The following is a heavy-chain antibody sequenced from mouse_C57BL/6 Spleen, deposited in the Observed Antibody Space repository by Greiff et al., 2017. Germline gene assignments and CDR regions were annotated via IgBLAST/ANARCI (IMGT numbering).Heavy chain of an antibody. CDR1: GFTFSSYT. D-gene: IGHD1-1*01. CDR3: ARHIYYGSSYWYFDV. CDR2: ISGGGGNT. Sequence: DVHLVESGGGLVKPGGSLKLSCAASGFTFSSYTMSWVRQTPEKRLEWVATISGGGGNTYYPDSVKGRFTISRDNAKNTLYLQMSSLRSEDTALYYCARHIYYGSSYWYFDVWGTGTTVTVSS. J-gene: IGHJ1*03. V-gene: IGHV5-9*01.